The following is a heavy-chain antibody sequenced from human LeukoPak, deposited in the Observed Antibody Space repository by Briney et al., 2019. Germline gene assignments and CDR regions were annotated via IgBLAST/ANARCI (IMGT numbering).Heavy chain of an antibody. V-gene: IGHV3-30-3*01. CDR1: AFTFSNYT. J-gene: IGHJ4*02. D-gene: IGHD5-12*01. CDR2: ISYDGSNK. CDR3: ARIPRTWLRFPYFDY. Sequence: GRSLRLSCAASAFTFSNYTMLWVRQAPGKGLEWVAVISYDGSNKYYADSVKGRFTISRDNSKNTLYLQMNSLRGEDTAVYYCARIPRTWLRFPYFDYWGQGTLVTVSS.